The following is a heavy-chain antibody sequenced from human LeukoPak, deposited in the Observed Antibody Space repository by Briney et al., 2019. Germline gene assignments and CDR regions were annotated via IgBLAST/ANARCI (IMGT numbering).Heavy chain of an antibody. J-gene: IGHJ2*01. D-gene: IGHD6-19*01. CDR2: ISAYNGNT. V-gene: IGHV1-18*01. Sequence: ASVKVSCKASGYTFTSYGISWVRQAPGQGLEWMGWISAYNGNTNYAQKLQGRVTMTTDTSTSTAYMELRSLRSDDTAVYYCARDHLIAVAGVYCYFDLWGRGTLVTVSS. CDR1: GYTFTSYG. CDR3: ARDHLIAVAGVYCYFDL.